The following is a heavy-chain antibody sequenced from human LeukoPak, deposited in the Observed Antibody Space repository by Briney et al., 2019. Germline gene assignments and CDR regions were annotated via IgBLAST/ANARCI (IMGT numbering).Heavy chain of an antibody. CDR3: ANAVAGSRNPFDY. CDR2: ISGSGGST. Sequence: SGGSLRLSCAASGFTFSSYAMSWVRQAPGKGLEWLSAISGSGGSTYYADSVKGRFTISRDNSKNTLYLQMNSLRAEDTAVYYCANAVAGSRNPFDYWGQGTLVTVSS. J-gene: IGHJ4*02. V-gene: IGHV3-23*01. D-gene: IGHD6-19*01. CDR1: GFTFSSYA.